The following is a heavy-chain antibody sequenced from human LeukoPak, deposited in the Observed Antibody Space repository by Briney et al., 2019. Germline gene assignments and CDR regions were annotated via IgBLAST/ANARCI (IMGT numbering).Heavy chain of an antibody. J-gene: IGHJ4*02. D-gene: IGHD4-17*01. V-gene: IGHV3-23*01. Sequence: GGSLRLSCAASGFTFSSYAMTWVRQAPGKGLEWVSAITGSGGSTYYADSVKGRFTISRDNSKNTLYLQMNSLRAEDTAVYYCAKKGIYGDLDYWGQGTLVTVSS. CDR2: ITGSGGST. CDR1: GFTFSSYA. CDR3: AKKGIYGDLDY.